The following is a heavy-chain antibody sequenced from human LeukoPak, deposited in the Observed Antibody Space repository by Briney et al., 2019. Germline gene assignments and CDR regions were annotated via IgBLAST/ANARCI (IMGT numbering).Heavy chain of an antibody. D-gene: IGHD3-22*01. CDR3: ARDPSSGYYLYFDY. V-gene: IGHV3-7*01. J-gene: IGHJ4*02. CDR2: IKEDGTEK. Sequence: PGGSLRLSCAASGFTFSSYWMSWVRQAPGKGLEWVASIKEDGTEKNLVDSVKGRFTISRDNTKNLLFLEMNSLRPDDTAVYYCARDPSSGYYLYFDYWGQGTLLTVSS. CDR1: GFTFSSYW.